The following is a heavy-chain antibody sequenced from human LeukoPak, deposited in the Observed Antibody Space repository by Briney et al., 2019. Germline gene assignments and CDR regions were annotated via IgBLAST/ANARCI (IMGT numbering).Heavy chain of an antibody. J-gene: IGHJ4*02. CDR2: ISSSSSTI. CDR3: ARDDSYYYGSGSYFDY. V-gene: IGHV3-48*01. CDR1: GFTFSSYS. Sequence: PGGSLRLSSAASGFTFSSYSMNWVRQAPGKGLEWVSYISSSSSTIYYADSVKGRFTISRDNAKNSLYLQMNSLRAEDTAVYYCARDDSYYYGSGSYFDYWGQGTLVTVSS. D-gene: IGHD3-10*01.